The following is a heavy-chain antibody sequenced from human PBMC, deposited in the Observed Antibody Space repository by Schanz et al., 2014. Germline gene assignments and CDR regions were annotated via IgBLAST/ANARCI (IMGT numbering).Heavy chain of an antibody. CDR3: ARDGDFDY. CDR1: GFTFSDSW. V-gene: IGHV3-7*01. CDR2: INPDGSGK. Sequence: EVQLVESGGGLVQPGGSLRLSCAASGFTFSDSWMHWVRQAPGKGLESVAKINPDGSGKYYVVSVEGRFTISRDNAKKSLDLHMNSLTAEDTAVYYCARDGDFDYWGQGTLVAVSS. J-gene: IGHJ4*02.